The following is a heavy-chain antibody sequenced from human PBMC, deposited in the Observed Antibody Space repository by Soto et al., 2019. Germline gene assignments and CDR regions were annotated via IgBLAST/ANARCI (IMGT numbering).Heavy chain of an antibody. J-gene: IGHJ5*02. CDR2: TYYRSKWYN. V-gene: IGHV6-1*01. CDR1: GDSVSSNSAA. D-gene: IGHD3-3*01. CDR3: ARVADFIDAPGNWFDP. Sequence: SQTLSLTCAISGDSVSSNSAAWNWIRQSPSRGLEWLGRTYYRSKWYNDYAVSVKSRITINPDTSKNQFSLQLNSVTPEDTAVYYCARVADFIDAPGNWFDPWGQGTLVTVSS.